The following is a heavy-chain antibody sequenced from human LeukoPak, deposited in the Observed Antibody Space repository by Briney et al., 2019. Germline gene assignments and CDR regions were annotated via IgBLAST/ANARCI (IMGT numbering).Heavy chain of an antibody. CDR2: INSDGSST. CDR1: XFTXSSXX. V-gene: IGHV3-74*01. J-gene: IGHJ4*02. CDR3: TTMEWAH. Sequence: CAAXXFTXSSXXMHWVXQXPGXGLVWVSLINSDGSSTTYADSVKGRFTISRDNAKNTVYLQMNGLKVEDTAVYYCTTMEWAHWGQGSLVTVSS. D-gene: IGHD3-10*01.